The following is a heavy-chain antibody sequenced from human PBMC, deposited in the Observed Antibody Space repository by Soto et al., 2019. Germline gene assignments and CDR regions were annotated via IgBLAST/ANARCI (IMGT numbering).Heavy chain of an antibody. CDR3: VTYSTSSGIDY. J-gene: IGHJ4*02. CDR2: VYPGDSDT. V-gene: IGHV5-51*01. CDR1: GYTFINYW. Sequence: GESLKISCKGSGYTFINYWIGWVRQMPGKGLEWMGIVYPGDSDTRYSPSFQGQVTISADKSITTAYLHWSSLKASDTAIYYCVTYSTSSGIDYWGQGTLVTVSS. D-gene: IGHD6-6*01.